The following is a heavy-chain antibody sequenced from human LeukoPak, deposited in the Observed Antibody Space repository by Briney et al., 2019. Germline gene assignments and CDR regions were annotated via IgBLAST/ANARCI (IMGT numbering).Heavy chain of an antibody. CDR3: AKGGVAVSGTPNQGYFDY. CDR1: GFTFNGFA. Sequence: PGGSLRLPCVASGFTFNGFAMHWVRLTPGKGLEWVSGISWNSGLIPYADSVKGRFTISRDNAKNSLYLQMDSLRAEDTALYYCAKGGVAVSGTPNQGYFDYWGQGTLVTVSS. CDR2: ISWNSGLI. J-gene: IGHJ4*02. V-gene: IGHV3-9*01. D-gene: IGHD6-19*01.